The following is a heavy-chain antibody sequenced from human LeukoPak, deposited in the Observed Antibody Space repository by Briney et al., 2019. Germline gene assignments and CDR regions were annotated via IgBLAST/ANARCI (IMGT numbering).Heavy chain of an antibody. CDR1: GFTFSSYS. V-gene: IGHV3-21*01. CDR3: ARDQVPAALVSYYYYYMDV. Sequence: TGGSLRLSCAASGFTFSSYSMNWVRQAPGKGLEWVSSISSSSSYIYYADSVKGRFTISRDNAKNSLYLQMNSLRAEDTAVYYCARDQVPAALVSYYYYYMDVWGKGTTVTVSS. J-gene: IGHJ6*03. D-gene: IGHD2-2*01. CDR2: ISSSSSYI.